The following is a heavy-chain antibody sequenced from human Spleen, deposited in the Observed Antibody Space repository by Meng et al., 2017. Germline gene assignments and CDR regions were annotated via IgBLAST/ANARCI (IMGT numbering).Heavy chain of an antibody. CDR1: GFTFSTSA. Sequence: GESLKISCAVSGFTFSTSAMSWVRQAPGKGLEWVSSISIGGETRRYAESVKGRFTVSRDNSKSTLYLQMNSLRAEDTAVYYCAKEIRPNDYWGQGTLVTVSS. CDR2: ISIGGETR. CDR3: AKEIRPNDY. J-gene: IGHJ4*02. V-gene: IGHV3-23*01.